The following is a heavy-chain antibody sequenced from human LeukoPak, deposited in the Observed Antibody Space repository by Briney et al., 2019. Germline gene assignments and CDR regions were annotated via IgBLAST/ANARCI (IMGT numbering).Heavy chain of an antibody. CDR2: IYSGGST. Sequence: GGSLRLSCAASGFTVSSNYMSWVRQAPGKGLEWVSVIYSGGSTYYADSVKGRFTISRDNSKNTLYLQMNSLRAEDTAVYYCAREKGLIVVVPAANGHRRKPHNWFDPWGQGTLVTVSS. J-gene: IGHJ5*02. V-gene: IGHV3-66*01. CDR1: GFTVSSNY. CDR3: AREKGLIVVVPAANGHRRKPHNWFDP. D-gene: IGHD2-2*01.